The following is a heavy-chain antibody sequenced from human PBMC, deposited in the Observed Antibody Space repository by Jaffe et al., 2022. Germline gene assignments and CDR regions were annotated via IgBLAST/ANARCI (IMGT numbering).Heavy chain of an antibody. D-gene: IGHD6-19*01. CDR2: ISSDGINT. CDR3: AGAPAYRSGWNFDY. V-gene: IGHV3-74*01. CDR1: GFTFKNYW. J-gene: IGHJ4*02. Sequence: EVQLVESGGGLVQPGGSLRLSCAASGFTFKNYWMHWVRQSTKEGLVWVSRISSDGINTNYADSVKGRFTISRDNAKNTLYLQMNSLRAVDTAVYFCAGAPAYRSGWNFDYWGQGTLVTVSS.